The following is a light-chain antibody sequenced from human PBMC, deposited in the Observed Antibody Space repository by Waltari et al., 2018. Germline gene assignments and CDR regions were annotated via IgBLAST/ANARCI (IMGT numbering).Light chain of an antibody. CDR1: QNIDSY. CDR2: DAS. Sequence: EIVLTQSPVTLSLSPGERATLSCRASQNIDSYLAWYQLNPGQVPRRLIYDASNRATGIPARFSGSGSGADFTLIISSLEPEDFAVYYCHQRSKWPLTFGGGTKVEIK. CDR3: HQRSKWPLT. V-gene: IGKV3-11*01. J-gene: IGKJ4*01.